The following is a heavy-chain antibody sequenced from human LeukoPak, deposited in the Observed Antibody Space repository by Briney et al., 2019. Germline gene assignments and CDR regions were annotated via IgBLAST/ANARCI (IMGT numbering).Heavy chain of an antibody. V-gene: IGHV3-11*01. Sequence: PGGSLRLSCAASGFTFSSYYMSWIRQAPGKGLEWVSYISSSGSTIYYADSVKGRFTISRDNAKNSLYLQMNSLRAEDTALYYCAKDLNYGSGSYANWGQGTLVTVSS. CDR2: ISSSGSTI. CDR1: GFTFSSYY. D-gene: IGHD3-10*01. J-gene: IGHJ4*02. CDR3: AKDLNYGSGSYAN.